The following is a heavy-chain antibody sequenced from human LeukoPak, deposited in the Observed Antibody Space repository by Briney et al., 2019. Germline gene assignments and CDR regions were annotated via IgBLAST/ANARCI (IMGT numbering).Heavy chain of an antibody. D-gene: IGHD6-13*01. CDR3: ARRGWEQQLGGEFDY. Sequence: GGSLRLSCAASGFTFSSYAMSWVRQAPGKGLEWVSAISGSGGGTYYADSVKGRFTISRDNAKNSLYLQMNSLRAEDTAVYYCARRGWEQQLGGEFDYWGQGTQVTVSS. CDR2: ISGSGGGT. V-gene: IGHV3-23*01. CDR1: GFTFSSYA. J-gene: IGHJ4*02.